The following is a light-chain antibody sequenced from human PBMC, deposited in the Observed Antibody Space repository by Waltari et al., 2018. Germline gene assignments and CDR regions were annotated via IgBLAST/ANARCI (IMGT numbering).Light chain of an antibody. CDR1: QSVSKY. V-gene: IGKV3-20*01. Sequence: EIVLTQSPGTLSLSPGERATLSCRASQSVSKYLAWYQQKPGQAPRLLIYHASTRATGIPDRCSGSGSGTDFSLTISRLEPEDFAVYYCQKYESLPATFGQGTKVEIK. CDR3: QKYESLPAT. CDR2: HAS. J-gene: IGKJ1*01.